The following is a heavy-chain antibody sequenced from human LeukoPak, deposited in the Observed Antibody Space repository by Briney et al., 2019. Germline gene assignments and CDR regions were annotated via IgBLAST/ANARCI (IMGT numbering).Heavy chain of an antibody. CDR2: ISGSGGST. CDR3: ARLQTIAVAGTLDY. V-gene: IGHV3-23*01. CDR1: GFTFSSYA. J-gene: IGHJ4*02. Sequence: GGSLILSCAASGFTFSSYAMSWVRQAPGRGLEWVSAISGSGGSTYYADSVKGRFTISRDNSKNTLYLQMNSLRAEDTAVYYCARLQTIAVAGTLDYWGQGTLVTVSS. D-gene: IGHD6-19*01.